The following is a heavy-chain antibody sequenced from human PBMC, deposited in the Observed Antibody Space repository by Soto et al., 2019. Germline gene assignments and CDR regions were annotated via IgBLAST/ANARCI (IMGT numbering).Heavy chain of an antibody. J-gene: IGHJ4*01. Sequence: GGSLRLSCAASGFTFSSYGMHWVRQAPGKGLEWVAVISCDGSNTNYADSVKGRFTISRDTAKNAVYLQMNSLRAEDTAVYYCARESSGYSSYFDYWGQGTLVTVSS. D-gene: IGHD5-12*01. CDR2: ISCDGSNT. CDR1: GFTFSSYG. CDR3: ARESSGYSSYFDY. V-gene: IGHV3-33*08.